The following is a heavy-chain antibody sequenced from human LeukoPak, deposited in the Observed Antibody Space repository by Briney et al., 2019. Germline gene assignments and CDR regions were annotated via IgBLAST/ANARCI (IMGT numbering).Heavy chain of an antibody. CDR3: TTDQTYTWFGESLGFDY. J-gene: IGHJ4*02. Sequence: PGGSLRLSCAASGFTFSSYAMSWVRQAPGKGLEWVGRIKSKTDGGTTDYAAPVKGRFTISRDDSKNTLYLQMNSLKTEDTAVYYCTTDQTYTWFGESLGFDYWGQGTLVTVSS. V-gene: IGHV3-15*01. CDR1: GFTFSSYA. CDR2: IKSKTDGGTT. D-gene: IGHD3-10*01.